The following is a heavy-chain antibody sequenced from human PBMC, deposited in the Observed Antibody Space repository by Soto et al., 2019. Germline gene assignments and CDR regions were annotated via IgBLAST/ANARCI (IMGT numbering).Heavy chain of an antibody. CDR3: ARCSTGYGAYGLSLGY. D-gene: IGHD4-17*01. CDR2: ISAYNGNT. Sequence: QVQLVQSGAEVKKPGASVKVACRTSGYTFTGYAFSWVRRAPGQGREWMGGISAYNGNTKYAQRFQDRLTMTTDTSTTTAYMELRSLTSDDTAVYYCARCSTGYGAYGLSLGYWGQGTLVTVSS. V-gene: IGHV1-18*01. J-gene: IGHJ4*02. CDR1: GYTFTGYA.